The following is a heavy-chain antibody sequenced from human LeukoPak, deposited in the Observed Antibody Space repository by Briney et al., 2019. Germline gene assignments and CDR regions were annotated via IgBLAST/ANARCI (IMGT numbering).Heavy chain of an antibody. J-gene: IGHJ4*02. CDR2: IHTRWAR. Sequence: SETLSFTCTVSGASISNYYWSWIRQTAEKGLESMGHIHTRWARSFYTSVRSRITLSIGTSRKHLSLKLASVTAAYTAVYFCARLGGYHDFWGQGALVTVSS. CDR3: ARLGGYHDF. V-gene: IGHV4-4*09. CDR1: GASISNYY. D-gene: IGHD1-26*01.